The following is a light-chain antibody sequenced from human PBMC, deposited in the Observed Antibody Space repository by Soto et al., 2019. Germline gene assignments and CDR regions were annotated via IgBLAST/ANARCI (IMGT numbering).Light chain of an antibody. CDR1: ESVSSN. V-gene: IGKV3-15*01. Sequence: EIVMTHSPVTLSLSPCERATLSCSARESVSSNLAWYQQKPGQAPRLLIYGASTRATGVPARFTGSGSGTEFTFTISSLQPEDFATYYCQQYNSYSLTFGGGTKVDIK. CDR3: QQYNSYSLT. J-gene: IGKJ4*01. CDR2: GAS.